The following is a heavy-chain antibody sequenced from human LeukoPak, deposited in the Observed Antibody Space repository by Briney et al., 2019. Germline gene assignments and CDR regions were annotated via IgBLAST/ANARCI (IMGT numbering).Heavy chain of an antibody. CDR3: ARQTPVDTAMVTSMDY. CDR2: IYPGDSDT. V-gene: IGHV5-51*01. CDR1: GYSFTSYW. Sequence: GESLKISCNGCGYSFTSYWIGWVRQMPGKGLEWMGIIYPGDSDTRYSPSFQGQVSISADKSISTAYLQWSSLKASDTDMYYCARQTPVDTAMVTSMDYWGQGTLVTVSS. D-gene: IGHD5-18*01. J-gene: IGHJ4*02.